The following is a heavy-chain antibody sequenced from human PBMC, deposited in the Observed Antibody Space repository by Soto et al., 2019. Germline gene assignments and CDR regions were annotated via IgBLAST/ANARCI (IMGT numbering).Heavy chain of an antibody. CDR1: GGTFSSYA. V-gene: IGHV1-69*01. CDR3: AVDGVFAMVGGAKGPFDY. J-gene: IGHJ4*02. D-gene: IGHD3-10*01. CDR2: ITPSFGTA. Sequence: QVQLVQSGAEVKKPGSSVKVSCKASGGTFSSYAISWVRQAPGQGLEWMGGITPSFGTANYAQKFQGRVTVTAAESTSTAYMEVSSLGSEATALYYCAVDGVFAMVGGAKGPFDYGVQGTLVIVSS.